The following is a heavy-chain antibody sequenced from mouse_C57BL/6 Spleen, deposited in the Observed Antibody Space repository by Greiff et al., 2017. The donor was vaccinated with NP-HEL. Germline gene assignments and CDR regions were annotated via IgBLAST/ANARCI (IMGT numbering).Heavy chain of an antibody. D-gene: IGHD2-3*01. CDR1: GYAFSCSW. CDR2: IYPGDGDI. J-gene: IGHJ2*01. CDR3: ASGGYFLFDY. V-gene: IGHV1-82*01. Sequence: VQLQQSGPELVKPGASVKISCKAFGYAFSCSWMNWVKQRPGKGLEWIGRIYPGDGDINYNGKFKGKATLTADKSSSTAYMQRNSLTSEDSAVCFCASGGYFLFDYWGQGTTLTVSS.